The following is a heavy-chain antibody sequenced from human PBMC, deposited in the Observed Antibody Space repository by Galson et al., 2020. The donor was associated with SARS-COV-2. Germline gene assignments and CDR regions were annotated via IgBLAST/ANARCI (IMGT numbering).Heavy chain of an antibody. CDR3: ARVVVPVGYDFWSGYSVYYYYYMDV. Sequence: SETLSLTCTVSGGSISSYYWSWIRQPPGKGLEWIGYIYYSGSTNYNPSLKSRVTISVDTSKNQFSLKLSSVTAADTAVYYCARVVVPVGYDFWSGYSVYYYYYMDVWGKGTTVTVSS. D-gene: IGHD3-3*01. V-gene: IGHV4-59*01. CDR2: IYYSGST. CDR1: GGSISSYY. J-gene: IGHJ6*03.